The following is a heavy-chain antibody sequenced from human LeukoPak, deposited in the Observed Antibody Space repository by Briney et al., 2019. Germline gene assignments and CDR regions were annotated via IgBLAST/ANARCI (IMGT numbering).Heavy chain of an antibody. Sequence: PGGSLRLSCAASGFIVSSNYMNWVRQAPGKGLEWVSVLYSGGSTYYADSIKGRFTISRDNSNNKLYLQMNSLRVEDTAVYYCARQPSGYDSPHFDSWGQGTLVTVSS. CDR2: LYSGGST. CDR1: GFIVSSNY. CDR3: ARQPSGYDSPHFDS. D-gene: IGHD5-12*01. J-gene: IGHJ4*02. V-gene: IGHV3-66*04.